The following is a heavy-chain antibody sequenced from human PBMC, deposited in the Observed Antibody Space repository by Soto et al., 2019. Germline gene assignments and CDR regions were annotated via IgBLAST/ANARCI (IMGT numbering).Heavy chain of an antibody. J-gene: IGHJ4*02. CDR1: GYTFTKNG. CDR3: AREIAAAGHLDY. D-gene: IGHD6-13*01. CDR2: INPSGGST. Sequence: GASVKVSCKASGYTFTKNGINWVRQAPGQGLEWMGIINPSGGSTSYAQKFQGRVTMTRDTSTSTVYMELRSLRSEDTAMFYCAREIAAAGHLDYWGQGTLVTVSS. V-gene: IGHV1-46*01.